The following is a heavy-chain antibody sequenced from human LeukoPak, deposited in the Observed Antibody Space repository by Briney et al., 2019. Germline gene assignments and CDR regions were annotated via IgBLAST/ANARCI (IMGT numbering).Heavy chain of an antibody. CDR1: GLTFSSYA. Sequence: GASLRLSCAASGLTFSSYAMSWVRQAPGKGLEWVSAISGSGGSTYYADSVKGRFTISRDNSKNTLYLQMNSLRAEDTAVYYCAKGQLAVAGYFDYWGQGTLVTVSS. D-gene: IGHD6-19*01. J-gene: IGHJ4*02. V-gene: IGHV3-23*01. CDR3: AKGQLAVAGYFDY. CDR2: ISGSGGST.